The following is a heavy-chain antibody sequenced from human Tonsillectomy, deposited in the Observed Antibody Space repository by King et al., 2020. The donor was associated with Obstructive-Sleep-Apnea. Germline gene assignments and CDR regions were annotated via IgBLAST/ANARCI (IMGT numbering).Heavy chain of an antibody. Sequence: VQLVESGGGLVQPGGSLRLSCAASGFTLSRYWMHWVRQPPGKGLVWVSGSKSDGISTTYADSVKGRFTISRDTAKNTLYLQMNSLRAEDTAVYYCAREIYGDYGVDYWGQGTLVTVSS. CDR2: SKSDGIST. CDR3: AREIYGDYGVDY. CDR1: GFTLSRYW. J-gene: IGHJ4*02. D-gene: IGHD4-17*01. V-gene: IGHV3-74*01.